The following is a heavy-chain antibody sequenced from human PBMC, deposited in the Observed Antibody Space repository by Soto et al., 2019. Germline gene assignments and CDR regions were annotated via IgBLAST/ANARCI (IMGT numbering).Heavy chain of an antibody. CDR2: IFYSGST. CDR3: ARGRYYFDSRG. D-gene: IGHD3-22*01. J-gene: IGHJ4*02. Sequence: QVQLQESGPGLVKPSETLSLTCTVSGASISSYSWTWIRQPPGKGLEWIGNIFYSGSTNYNPSLTSRVTMSVDTSKSQIVLKLRSVTAADTAIYYCARGRYYFDSRGWGLGTLVTVSS. V-gene: IGHV4-59*01. CDR1: GASISSYS.